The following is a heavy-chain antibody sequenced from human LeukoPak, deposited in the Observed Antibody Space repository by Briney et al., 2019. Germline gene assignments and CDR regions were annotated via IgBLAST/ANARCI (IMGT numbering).Heavy chain of an antibody. D-gene: IGHD3-22*01. CDR1: GYTFTSYG. CDR2: ISAYNGNT. V-gene: IGHV1-18*01. CDR3: ARDGSVSSGYPNY. Sequence: ASVKVSCKASGYTFTSYGISWVRQAPGQGLEWMGWISAYNGNTNYAQKLQGRVTMTTDTSTSTAYKELRRLRSDDTAVYYCARDGSVSSGYPNYWGQGTLVTVSS. J-gene: IGHJ4*02.